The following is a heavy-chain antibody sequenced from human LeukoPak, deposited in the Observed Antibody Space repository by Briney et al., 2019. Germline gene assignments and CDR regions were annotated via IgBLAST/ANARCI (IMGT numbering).Heavy chain of an antibody. D-gene: IGHD4-17*01. J-gene: IGHJ6*04. CDR1: GDSLTSGSRY. V-gene: IGHV4-61*09. CDR2: FYSSTRT. Sequence: PSETLSLTCTVSGDSLTSGSRYWSWIRQPAGKGLEWIGHFYSSTRTTYDPSLESRVTISGDTAKNQFSLKLDSVTAADTAVYFCARCMSELDYGDYAYYYHMDVWGKGTTVTVSS. CDR3: ARCMSELDYGDYAYYYHMDV.